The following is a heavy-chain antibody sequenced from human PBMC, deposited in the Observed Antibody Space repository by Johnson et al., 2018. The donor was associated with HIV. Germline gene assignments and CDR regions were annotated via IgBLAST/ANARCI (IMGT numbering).Heavy chain of an antibody. CDR2: IYSGGST. V-gene: IGHV3-53*01. CDR1: GFTVSSNY. J-gene: IGHJ3*02. CDR3: AAFRDYYGSGLNAFDI. Sequence: VQVVESGGGLIQPGGSLRLSCAASGFTVSSNYMSWVRQAPGKGLEWVSVIYSGGSTYYADSVKGRFTISRDNSKNTLYLQMNSLRAEDTAVYYCAAFRDYYGSGLNAFDIWGQGTMVTVSS. D-gene: IGHD3-10*01.